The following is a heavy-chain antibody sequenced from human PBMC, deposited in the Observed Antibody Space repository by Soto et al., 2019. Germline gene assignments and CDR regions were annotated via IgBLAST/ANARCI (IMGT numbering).Heavy chain of an antibody. V-gene: IGHV4-30-4*01. CDR3: ARTTREVAYCISNGCQYYFDY. J-gene: IGHJ4*02. CDR2: IYYSGST. CDR1: GGSISSGDYY. Sequence: QVQLQESGPGLVKPSQTLSLTCTVSGGSISSGDYYWSWIRQPPGKGLEWIGYIYYSGSTYYNPSLESRVTISVDTSKNQSALKLSSVTAADTAVYYCARTTREVAYCISNGCQYYFDYWGQGTLVTVSS. D-gene: IGHD2-2*01.